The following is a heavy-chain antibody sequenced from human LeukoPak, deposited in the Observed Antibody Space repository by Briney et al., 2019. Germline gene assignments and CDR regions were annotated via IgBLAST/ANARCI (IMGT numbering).Heavy chain of an antibody. J-gene: IGHJ5*02. V-gene: IGHV4-39*07. CDR1: GGSISSSSYY. CDR2: IYYSGST. Sequence: KPSETLSLTCTVSGGSISSSSYYWGWIRQPPGKGLEWIGSIYYSGSTYYNPSLKSRVTISVDTSKNQFSLKLSSVTAADTAVYYCARVNIVVVVAATEYWFDPWGQGTLVTVSS. CDR3: ARVNIVVVVAATEYWFDP. D-gene: IGHD2-15*01.